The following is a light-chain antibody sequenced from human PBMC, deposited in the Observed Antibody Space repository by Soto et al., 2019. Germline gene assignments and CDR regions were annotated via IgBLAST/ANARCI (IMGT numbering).Light chain of an antibody. CDR1: QSISNN. V-gene: IGKV3-15*01. CDR2: DAS. J-gene: IGKJ1*01. Sequence: VMTQSPAILSVSPGESATLSCRASQSISNNLAWYQQKPGQAPRLLMYDASTRATGIPDRFSGSGSGAEFTLTISSLQSEDLAVYYCQQYNNWPRTFGQGTKVEVK. CDR3: QQYNNWPRT.